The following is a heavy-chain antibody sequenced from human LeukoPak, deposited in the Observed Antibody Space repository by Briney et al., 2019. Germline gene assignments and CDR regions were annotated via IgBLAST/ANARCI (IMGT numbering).Heavy chain of an antibody. V-gene: IGHV3-15*01. CDR2: IKSKTDGGTT. CDR1: GFTFSNAW. J-gene: IGHJ4*02. D-gene: IGHD5-12*01. CDR3: TTDLRYSGYDFDY. Sequence: GGSLRLSCAASGFTFSNAWMSWVRQAPGKGLEWVGRIKSKTDGGTTDYAAPAKGRFTISRDDSKNTLYLQMNSLKTEDTAVYYCTTDLRYSGYDFDYWGQGTLVTVSS.